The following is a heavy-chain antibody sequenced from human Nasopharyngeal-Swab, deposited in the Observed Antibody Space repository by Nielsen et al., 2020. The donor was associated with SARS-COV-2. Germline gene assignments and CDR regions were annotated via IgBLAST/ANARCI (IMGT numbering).Heavy chain of an antibody. CDR2: ISVYNADR. V-gene: IGHV1-18*01. D-gene: IGHD5-18*01. Sequence: ASVKVSCKASGYSFRSYGINWVRQAPGQGLEWMGWISVYNADRNYAEKFQGRVSMTTDTSTTTAYMELRSLTSADTAVYYCARDVEEWLVVPSLSFDHWGQGTLVTVSS. CDR1: GYSFRSYG. CDR3: ARDVEEWLVVPSLSFDH. J-gene: IGHJ4*02.